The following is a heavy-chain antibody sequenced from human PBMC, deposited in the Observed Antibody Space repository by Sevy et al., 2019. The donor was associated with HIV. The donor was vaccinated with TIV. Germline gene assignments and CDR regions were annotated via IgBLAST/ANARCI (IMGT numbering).Heavy chain of an antibody. Sequence: GGSLRLTCAASGFTFSGGMHWVRQPPGKGLEWVAVISYDGNYKNSAESVKGRFTISRDNSRNALYLQMDSLRAEDTALYYCAKSRCASWVAKYYYGLDVWGQGTTVTVSS. V-gene: IGHV3-30*18. D-gene: IGHD2-2*01. J-gene: IGHJ6*02. CDR3: AKSRCASWVAKYYYGLDV. CDR2: ISYDGNYK. CDR1: GFTFSGG.